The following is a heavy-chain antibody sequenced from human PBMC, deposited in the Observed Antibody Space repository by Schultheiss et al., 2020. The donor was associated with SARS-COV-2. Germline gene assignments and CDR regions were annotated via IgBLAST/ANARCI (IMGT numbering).Heavy chain of an antibody. D-gene: IGHD6-13*01. CDR3: ARNRYASSYWFDP. CDR2: ISGSGGST. V-gene: IGHV3-23*01. J-gene: IGHJ5*02. CDR1: GFTFSSYS. Sequence: GGSLRLSCAASGFTFSSYSMNWVRQAPGKGLEWVSAISGSGGSTYYADSVKGRFTISRDNSKNTLYLQMNSLRAEDTAVYYCARNRYASSYWFDPWGQGTLVTGSS.